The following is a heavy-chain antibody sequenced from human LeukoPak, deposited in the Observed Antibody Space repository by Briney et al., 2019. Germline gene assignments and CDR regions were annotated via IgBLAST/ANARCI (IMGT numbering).Heavy chain of an antibody. J-gene: IGHJ6*02. Sequence: GGSLILSCAASGFTVSSNYMSWVRQAPGKGLEWVSVIYSGGSTYYADSVKGRFTISRDNSKNTLYLQMNSLRAEDTAVYYCARFASSSYYYYYYGMDVWGQGTTVTVSS. D-gene: IGHD6-13*01. CDR1: GFTVSSNY. CDR2: IYSGGST. CDR3: ARFASSSYYYYYYGMDV. V-gene: IGHV3-66*01.